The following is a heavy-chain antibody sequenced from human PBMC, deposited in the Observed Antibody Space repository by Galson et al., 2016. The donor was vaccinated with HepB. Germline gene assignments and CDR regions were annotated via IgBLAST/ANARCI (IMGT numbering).Heavy chain of an antibody. D-gene: IGHD2-15*01. V-gene: IGHV4-61*01. CDR3: ARGRRTICNGSICYKYSYYYAMDV. Sequence: SETLSLTCIVSGESVINDRYYWTWIRQPPGKGLEWIGCIDYSGSTNYSPSLKSRVTISLDASENQVSLRLSSVTAADTAIYYCARGRRTICNGSICYKYSYYYAMDVWGQGTTVAVSS. J-gene: IGHJ6*02. CDR1: GESVINDRYY. CDR2: IDYSGST.